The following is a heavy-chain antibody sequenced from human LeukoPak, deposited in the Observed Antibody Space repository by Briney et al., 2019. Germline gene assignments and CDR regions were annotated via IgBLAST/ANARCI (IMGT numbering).Heavy chain of an antibody. CDR1: GFTFSSFG. J-gene: IGHJ6*03. CDR2: ISGSGDNT. D-gene: IGHD6-6*01. V-gene: IGHV3-23*01. CDR3: AKEPRYSSSNYYYYYMDV. Sequence: PGGSLRLSCAASGFTFSSFGMHWVRQAPGRGLEWVSGISGSGDNTYYTDSVKGRFTISRDNSKKTLYLQMNSLRAEDTAVFYCAKEPRYSSSNYYYYYMDVWGKGTTVTVSS.